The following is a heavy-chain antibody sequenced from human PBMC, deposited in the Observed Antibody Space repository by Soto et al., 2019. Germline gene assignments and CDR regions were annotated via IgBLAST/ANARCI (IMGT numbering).Heavy chain of an antibody. CDR2: FDPEDGET. CDR3: ANMVGGARGYNYYSYMEV. D-gene: IGHD3-10*01. Sequence: ASVKVSCKVSGYTLTELSMHWVRQAPGKGLEWMGGFDPEDGETIYAQKFQGRVTMTEDTSTDTAYMELSSLRSEDTAVYYCANMVGGARGYNYYSYMEVGGKGTRVTV. CDR1: GYTLTELS. V-gene: IGHV1-24*01. J-gene: IGHJ6*03.